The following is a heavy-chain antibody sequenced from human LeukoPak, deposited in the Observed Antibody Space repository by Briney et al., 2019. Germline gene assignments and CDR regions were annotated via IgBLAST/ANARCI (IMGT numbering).Heavy chain of an antibody. CDR1: GFTFSSYG. V-gene: IGHV3-30*18. D-gene: IGHD5-24*01. J-gene: IGHJ4*02. CDR3: AKPRDGYNSFDY. Sequence: GGSLRLSCAASGFTFSSYGMHWVRQAPGKGLEWVAVISYDGSNKYYADSVKGRFTISRDNSKNTLYLQMNSLRAEDTAVYYCAKPRDGYNSFDYWGLGTLVTVSS. CDR2: ISYDGSNK.